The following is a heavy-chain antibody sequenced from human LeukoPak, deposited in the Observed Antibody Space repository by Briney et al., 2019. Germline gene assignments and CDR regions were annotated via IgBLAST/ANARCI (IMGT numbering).Heavy chain of an antibody. CDR1: GFTFSSYA. CDR2: ISYDGSNK. Sequence: GGSLRLSCAASGFTFSSYAMHWVRQAPGKGLEWVAVISYDGSNKYYADSVKGRFTISRDNSKNTPYLQMNSLRAEDTAVYYCARGSDFWSGYETGFDYWGQGTLVTVSS. CDR3: ARGSDFWSGYETGFDY. D-gene: IGHD3-3*01. V-gene: IGHV3-30*04. J-gene: IGHJ4*02.